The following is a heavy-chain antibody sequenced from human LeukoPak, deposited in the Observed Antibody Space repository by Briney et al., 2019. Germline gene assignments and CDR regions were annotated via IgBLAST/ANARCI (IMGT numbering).Heavy chain of an antibody. CDR3: ARHRYATYYYDSSGYPDY. CDR2: IYPGDSDT. Sequence: GESLKISCKSSGYSFTSYWIGWVRQMPGKGLEWMGIIYPGDSDTRYSPSFQGQVTISADKSISTAYLQWSSLKASDTAMYYCARHRYATYYYDSSGYPDYWGQGTLVTVSS. V-gene: IGHV5-51*01. CDR1: GYSFTSYW. D-gene: IGHD3-22*01. J-gene: IGHJ4*02.